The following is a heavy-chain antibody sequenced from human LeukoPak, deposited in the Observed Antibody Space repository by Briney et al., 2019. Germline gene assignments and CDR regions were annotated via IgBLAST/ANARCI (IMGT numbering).Heavy chain of an antibody. D-gene: IGHD3-10*01. J-gene: IGHJ5*02. CDR1: GFTFSSYA. CDR3: AKEDVNPMVRGASNWFDP. Sequence: GGSLRLSCAASGFTFSSYAMSWVRQAPGKGLEWVSTFSGSGGSTHYADSVKGRFTISRDNSKNTLYLQMNSLRAEDTAVYYCAKEDVNPMVRGASNWFDPWGQGTLVTVSS. CDR2: FSGSGGST. V-gene: IGHV3-23*01.